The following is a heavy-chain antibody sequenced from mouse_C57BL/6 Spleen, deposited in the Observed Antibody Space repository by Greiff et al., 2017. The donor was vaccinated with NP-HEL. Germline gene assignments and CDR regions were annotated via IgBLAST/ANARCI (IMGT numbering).Heavy chain of an antibody. D-gene: IGHD1-1*01. CDR3: ERYNLLRLSYFDV. Sequence: EVKLMESGGGLVQPGGSLSLSCAASGFTFTDYYMSWVRQPPGKALEWLGFIRNKANGYTTEYSVSVKGRFTISRDNSQSILYLQMNALRAEDSATYYCERYNLLRLSYFDVWGTGTTVTVSS. CDR2: IRNKANGYTT. J-gene: IGHJ1*03. CDR1: GFTFTDYY. V-gene: IGHV7-3*01.